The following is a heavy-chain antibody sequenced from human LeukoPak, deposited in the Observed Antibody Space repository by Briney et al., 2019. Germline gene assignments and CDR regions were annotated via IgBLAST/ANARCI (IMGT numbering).Heavy chain of an antibody. Sequence: ASVKVSCKASGGTFSSYDISWVRQVPGQGLEWMGGIMPMFGKANYAQKFQGRVTTTADKATSTAYMELSSLRSEDTAVYYCAGGRTDIVVVPATLRNYYFDYWGQGTLVTVSS. CDR2: IMPMFGKA. D-gene: IGHD2-2*01. J-gene: IGHJ4*02. CDR3: AGGRTDIVVVPATLRNYYFDY. CDR1: GGTFSSYD. V-gene: IGHV1-69*06.